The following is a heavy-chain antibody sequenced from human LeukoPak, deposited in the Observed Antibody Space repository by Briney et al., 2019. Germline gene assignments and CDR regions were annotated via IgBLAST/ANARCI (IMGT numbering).Heavy chain of an antibody. Sequence: SETLSLTCAVSGYAISSGYYWGWIRQPPRKGLEWIGNIYQTGSTYYNPSLKSRVTISVDTSKNQFSLKLSSVTAADTAVYYCARLCCGPLGYWGQGTLVTVSS. D-gene: IGHD2-21*01. CDR1: GYAISSGYY. CDR3: ARLCCGPLGY. J-gene: IGHJ4*02. CDR2: IYQTGST. V-gene: IGHV4-38-2*01.